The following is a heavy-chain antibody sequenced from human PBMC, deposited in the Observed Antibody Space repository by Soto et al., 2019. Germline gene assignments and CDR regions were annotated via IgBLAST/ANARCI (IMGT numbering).Heavy chain of an antibody. CDR1: GFTFSSYW. D-gene: IGHD4-17*01. CDR3: ASLMTTVTTAGDY. CDR2: IKQDGSEK. V-gene: IGHV3-7*01. Sequence: PGGSLRLSCAASGFTFSSYWMSWVRQAPGKGLEWVANIKQDGSEKYYVDSVKGRFTISRDNAKNSLYLQMNSLRAEDTAVYYCASLMTTVTTAGDYWGQGTLVTVSS. J-gene: IGHJ4*02.